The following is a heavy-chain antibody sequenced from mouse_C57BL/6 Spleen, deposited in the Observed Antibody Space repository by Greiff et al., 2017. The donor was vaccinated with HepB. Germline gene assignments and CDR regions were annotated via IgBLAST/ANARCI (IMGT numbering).Heavy chain of an antibody. J-gene: IGHJ2*01. Sequence: EVKLMESGGGLVQPKGSLKLSCAASGFSFNTYAMNWVRQAPGKGLEWVARIRSKSNNYATYYADSVKDRFTISRDDSESMLYLQMNNLKTEDTAMYYCVSSYYSFDYWGQGTTLTVSS. CDR1: GFSFNTYA. CDR3: VSSYYSFDY. CDR2: IRSKSNNYAT. D-gene: IGHD1-1*01. V-gene: IGHV10-1*01.